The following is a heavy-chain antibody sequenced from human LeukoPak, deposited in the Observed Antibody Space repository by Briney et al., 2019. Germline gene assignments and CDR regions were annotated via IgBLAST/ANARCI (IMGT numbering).Heavy chain of an antibody. V-gene: IGHV4-59*01. CDR3: ARGTRELLLDY. CDR1: DGSISSYY. J-gene: IGHJ4*02. D-gene: IGHD1-26*01. Sequence: PSETLSLTCTVSDGSISSYYWSWIRQPPGKGLEWIGYIYYSGSTNYNPSLKSRVTISVDTSKNQFSLKLSSVTAADTAVYYCARGTRELLLDYWGQGTLVTVSS. CDR2: IYYSGST.